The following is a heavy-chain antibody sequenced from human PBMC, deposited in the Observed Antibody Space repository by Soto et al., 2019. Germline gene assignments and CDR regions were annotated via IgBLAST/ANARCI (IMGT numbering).Heavy chain of an antibody. Sequence: EVQLVESGGGLVQPGGSLRLSCAASGFTVSSNYMSWVRQAPGKGLEWVSSIYSGGGTYYADSVKGRFTISRDSSKNTLYLQMNTLRAGDTAVYSCASDFRRFGELLGYYWGQGTLVTVSS. V-gene: IGHV3-66*01. CDR1: GFTVSSNY. D-gene: IGHD3-10*01. J-gene: IGHJ4*02. CDR2: IYSGGGT. CDR3: ASDFRRFGELLGYY.